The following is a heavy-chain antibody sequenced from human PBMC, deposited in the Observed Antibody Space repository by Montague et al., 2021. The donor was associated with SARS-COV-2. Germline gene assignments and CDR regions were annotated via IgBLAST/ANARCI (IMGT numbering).Heavy chain of an antibody. CDR2: IYYRGAT. V-gene: IGHV4-59*01. D-gene: IGHD3-3*01. Sequence: SETLSLTCSVSGGSISSDYWSWIRQSPGKGLEWIGYIYYRGATNYNPSLKSRVTFSIDTSKNQFSLKLSSVTAADTAVYYCARVPRNYDFWSGFYDAFDIWGQGTMVTVSS. CDR1: GGSISSDY. CDR3: ARVPRNYDFWSGFYDAFDI. J-gene: IGHJ3*02.